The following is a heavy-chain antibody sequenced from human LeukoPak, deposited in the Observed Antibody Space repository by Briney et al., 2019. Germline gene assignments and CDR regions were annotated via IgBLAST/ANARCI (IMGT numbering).Heavy chain of an antibody. J-gene: IGHJ4*02. D-gene: IGHD6-19*01. V-gene: IGHV3-9*01. CDR2: ISWNSGSI. CDR1: GFTFDDYA. CDR3: AKGTGYSSGYVDY. Sequence: GGSLRLSCAASGFTFDDYAMHWVRHAPGKGLEWVSGISWNSGSIGYADSVKGRFTISRDNAKNSLYLQMNSLRAEDTALYYCAKGTGYSSGYVDYWGQGTLVTVSS.